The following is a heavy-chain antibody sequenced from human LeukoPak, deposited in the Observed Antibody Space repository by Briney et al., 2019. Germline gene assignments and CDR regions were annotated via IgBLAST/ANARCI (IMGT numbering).Heavy chain of an antibody. Sequence: GGSLRLSCAASGFTFSSYWMSWVRQAPGKGLEWVANINQDGSQTYYVDSVKGRFTISRDNAKTSLYLQMNSLRAEDTAVYYCARHLSGITGYTYGRGIDYWGQGTLVTVSS. CDR1: GFTFSSYW. CDR2: INQDGSQT. D-gene: IGHD5-18*01. CDR3: ARHLSGITGYTYGRGIDY. V-gene: IGHV3-7*01. J-gene: IGHJ4*02.